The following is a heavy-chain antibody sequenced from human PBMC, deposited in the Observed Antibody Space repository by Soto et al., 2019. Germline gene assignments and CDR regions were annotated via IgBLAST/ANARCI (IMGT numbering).Heavy chain of an antibody. J-gene: IGHJ6*02. V-gene: IGHV4-59*01. Sequence: QVQLKESGPGLVKPSETLALTCTVSGGSIGSYYWSWIRQPPGRGLEWIGCVYYSDGTNHNPSIKSRVTMSMDKSNNQFSLRLSSVTAADTAVYYCARTESSSWSFFYYGMDVWGQGTTVTVSS. CDR3: ARTESSSWSFFYYGMDV. CDR1: GGSIGSYY. D-gene: IGHD6-13*01. CDR2: VYYSDGT.